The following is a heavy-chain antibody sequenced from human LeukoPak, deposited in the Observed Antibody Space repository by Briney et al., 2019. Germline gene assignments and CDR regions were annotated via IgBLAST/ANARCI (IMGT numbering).Heavy chain of an antibody. CDR1: GGTFSSYA. Sequence: SVKVSCKASGGTFSSYAISWVRQAPGQGREWMGGIIPIFGTANYAQKFQGRVTITTDESTSTAYMELSSLRSEDTAVYYCAMRYSGYDNPHQTDFDYWGQGTLVTVSS. V-gene: IGHV1-69*05. D-gene: IGHD5-12*01. CDR2: IIPIFGTA. J-gene: IGHJ4*02. CDR3: AMRYSGYDNPHQTDFDY.